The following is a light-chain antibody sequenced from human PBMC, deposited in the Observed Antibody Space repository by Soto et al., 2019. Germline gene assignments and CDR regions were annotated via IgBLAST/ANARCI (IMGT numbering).Light chain of an antibody. Sequence: EIHITQSPSPLSASVGDRVTITCRASQTISSWLAWYQQKPGKAPKLLIYDVSSLGSGVPSRFSGSGSGTEFTLTISSLQPDDFATYYCQQYKSYSTFGQGTKVDIK. CDR1: QTISSW. CDR3: QQYKSYST. J-gene: IGKJ1*01. V-gene: IGKV1-5*01. CDR2: DVS.